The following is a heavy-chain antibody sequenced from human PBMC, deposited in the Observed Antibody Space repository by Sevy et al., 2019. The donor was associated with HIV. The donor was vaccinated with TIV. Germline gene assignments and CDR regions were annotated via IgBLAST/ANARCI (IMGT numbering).Heavy chain of an antibody. CDR3: ARYVRGDYAGGFDS. Sequence: SETLSLTCSVSGGSIRSTSYYWGWIHQPPGKGLEWIASFDYAGTTYYTPALKSRVTISGDMSKNQFSLKLKSVTVADTALYYCARYVRGDYAGGFDSWGQGTLVTVSS. CDR2: FDYAGTT. J-gene: IGHJ5*01. D-gene: IGHD4-17*01. CDR1: GGSIRSTSYY. V-gene: IGHV4-39*01.